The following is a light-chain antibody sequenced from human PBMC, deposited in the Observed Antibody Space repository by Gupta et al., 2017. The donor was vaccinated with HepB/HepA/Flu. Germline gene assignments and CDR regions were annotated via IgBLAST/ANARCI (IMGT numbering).Light chain of an antibody. CDR1: SGHITYA. CDR3: QTWDTGAVV. CDR2: VTSDGSH. J-gene: IGLJ2*01. V-gene: IGLV4-69*01. Sequence: QLVLTQSPSASASLGASVKLTCTLSSGHITYAIAWHQQQPERGPRYLMKVTSDGSHSKGDGIPDRFSGSSSGTERYLTSSSLQSEDEADYYCQTWDTGAVVFGGGTKLTVL.